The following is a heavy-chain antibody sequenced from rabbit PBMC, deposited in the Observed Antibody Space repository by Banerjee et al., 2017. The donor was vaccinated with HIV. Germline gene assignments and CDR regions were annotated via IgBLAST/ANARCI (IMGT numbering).Heavy chain of an antibody. CDR2: INTSSGNT. CDR1: GFSFSNRYV. D-gene: IGHD4-1*01. V-gene: IGHV1S45*01. J-gene: IGHJ4*01. CDR3: ARDLAGVIGWNFSL. Sequence: QEQLEESGGDLVKPEGSLTLTCTASGFSFSNRYVMCWVRQAPGKGLEWIGCINTSSGNTGYASWAKGRFTISKTSSTTVTLQMTSLTAADTATYFFARDLAGVIGWNFSLWGPGTLVTVS.